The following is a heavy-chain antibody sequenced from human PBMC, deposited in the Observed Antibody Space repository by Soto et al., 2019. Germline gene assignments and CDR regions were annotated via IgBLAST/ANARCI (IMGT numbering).Heavy chain of an antibody. J-gene: IGHJ4*02. CDR2: INWNGGST. Sequence: EVQLVESGGGVVRPGGSLRLSCAASGFTFDDYGMSWVRQAPGKGLEWVSGINWNGGSTGYADSVKGRFTISRDNAKNSLYMQMNSLRAEDTALYYCARLYGSGSTRRVRIDYWGQGTLVTVSS. CDR3: ARLYGSGSTRRVRIDY. CDR1: GFTFDDYG. D-gene: IGHD3-10*01. V-gene: IGHV3-20*04.